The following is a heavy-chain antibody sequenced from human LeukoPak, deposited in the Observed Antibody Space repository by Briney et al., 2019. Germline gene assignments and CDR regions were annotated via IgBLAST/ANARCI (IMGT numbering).Heavy chain of an antibody. Sequence: SQTLSLTCTVSGGSIISGNYFWSWIRQPAGKGLEWIGRTTPSGSTNYNPSLESRVTISVDTSNNQFSLRLSSVTAADTAVYYCTRDGRRGTSGVAFDLWGQGTMITVSS. CDR1: GGSIISGNYF. D-gene: IGHD1-26*01. J-gene: IGHJ3*01. V-gene: IGHV4-61*02. CDR3: TRDGRRGTSGVAFDL. CDR2: TTPSGST.